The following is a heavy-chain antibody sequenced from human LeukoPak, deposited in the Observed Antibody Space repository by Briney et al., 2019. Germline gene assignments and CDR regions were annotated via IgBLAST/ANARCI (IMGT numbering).Heavy chain of an antibody. D-gene: IGHD2-2*01. CDR3: TKHLGYCSSTSCYAFDY. CDR1: GFTFSNAW. Sequence: GGSLRLSCAASGFTFSNAWMSWVRQAPGKGLEWVGRIKSKTDGGTTDYAAPVKGRFTISRDDSKNTLYLQMNSLKTEDTAVYYCTKHLGYCSSTSCYAFDYWGQGTLVTVSS. V-gene: IGHV3-15*01. CDR2: IKSKTDGGTT. J-gene: IGHJ4*02.